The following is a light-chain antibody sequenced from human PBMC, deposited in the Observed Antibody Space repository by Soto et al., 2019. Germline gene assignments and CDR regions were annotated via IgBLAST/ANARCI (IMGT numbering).Light chain of an antibody. CDR1: QSIGTW. Sequence: DIQMTQSPSSLSASLGDRVTITCRASQSIGTWLAWYQQKPGKAPKLLIYKASNLESGVPSRFSGSGSGTEFTLTISSLQPDDFATYYCQQYNSYSTFGQGTKVDIK. V-gene: IGKV1-5*03. CDR2: KAS. J-gene: IGKJ1*01. CDR3: QQYNSYST.